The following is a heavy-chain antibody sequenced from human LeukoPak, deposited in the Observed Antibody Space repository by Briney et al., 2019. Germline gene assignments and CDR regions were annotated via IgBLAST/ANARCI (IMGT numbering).Heavy chain of an antibody. J-gene: IGHJ4*02. Sequence: ASVKVSCKASGYTFTSYDINWVRQATGQGLEWMGWMNPNSGNTGYAQKFQGRVTMTRNTSISTAYMELSSLRSEDTAVYYCARVRADEYYYDSSVPFDYWGQGTLVTVSS. D-gene: IGHD3-22*01. CDR3: ARVRADEYYYDSSVPFDY. CDR2: MNPNSGNT. V-gene: IGHV1-8*01. CDR1: GYTFTSYD.